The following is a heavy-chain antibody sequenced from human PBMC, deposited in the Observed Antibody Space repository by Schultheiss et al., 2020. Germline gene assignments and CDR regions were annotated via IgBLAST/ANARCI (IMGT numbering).Heavy chain of an antibody. Sequence: GGSLRLSCAASGFTFSSYSMNWVRQAPGKGLEWVSSISSSSSYIYYADSVKGRFTISRDNSKNTLYLQMNSLRAEDTAVYYCARRSVYCSGGSCYPRRVYYYGMDVWGQGTTVTVSS. CDR1: GFTFSSYS. CDR3: ARRSVYCSGGSCYPRRVYYYGMDV. J-gene: IGHJ6*02. V-gene: IGHV3-21*04. CDR2: ISSSSSYI. D-gene: IGHD2-15*01.